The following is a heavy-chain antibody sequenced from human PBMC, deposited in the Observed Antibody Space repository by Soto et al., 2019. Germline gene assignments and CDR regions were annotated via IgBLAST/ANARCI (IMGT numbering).Heavy chain of an antibody. Sequence: GGSLRLSCAASGFTFSSYSMNWVRQAPGKGLEWVSSISSSSSTIYYADSVKGRFTISRDNAKNSLYLQMNSLKAEDTAVYYCARDKVVPAAWAYYFDYWGQGTLVTVSS. CDR3: ARDKVVPAAWAYYFDY. V-gene: IGHV3-48*01. CDR2: ISSSSSTI. CDR1: GFTFSSYS. D-gene: IGHD2-2*01. J-gene: IGHJ4*02.